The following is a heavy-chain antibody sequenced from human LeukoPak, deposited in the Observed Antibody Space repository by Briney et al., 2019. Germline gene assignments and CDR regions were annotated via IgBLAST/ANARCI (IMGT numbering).Heavy chain of an antibody. CDR2: IYYSGST. D-gene: IGHD6-19*01. V-gene: IGHV4-39*01. CDR3: ARFDKAVAAINYWYFDL. Sequence: SETLSLTCTVSGGSISSSSYSWGWIRQPPGKGLEWIGSIYYSGSTTYNPSLKSRVTMSVDTSKNQFSLRLSSVTAADTALYYCARFDKAVAAINYWYFDLWGRGTLVTVSS. CDR1: GGSISSSSYS. J-gene: IGHJ2*01.